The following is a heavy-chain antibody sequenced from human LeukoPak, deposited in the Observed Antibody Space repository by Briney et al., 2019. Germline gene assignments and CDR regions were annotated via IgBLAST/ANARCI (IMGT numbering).Heavy chain of an antibody. Sequence: PGGSLRLSCAASGFTVSSNYMSWARQAPGKGLEWVSVIYSGGSTYYADSVKGRFIISRDNSKNTLYLQMNSLRAEDTAVYYCARAGQYYFDYWGQGTLVTVSS. J-gene: IGHJ4*02. D-gene: IGHD4-11*01. CDR3: ARAGQYYFDY. CDR2: IYSGGST. V-gene: IGHV3-53*01. CDR1: GFTVSSNY.